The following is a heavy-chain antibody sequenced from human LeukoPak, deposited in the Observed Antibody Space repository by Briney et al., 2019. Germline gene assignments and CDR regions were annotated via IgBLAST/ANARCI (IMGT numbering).Heavy chain of an antibody. CDR2: ISSSSSTI. V-gene: IGHV3-48*04. J-gene: IGHJ4*02. CDR1: GFTFSSYS. Sequence: AGGSLRLSCAASGFTFSSYSMNWVRQAPGKGLEWVSYISSSSSTIYYADSVKGRFTISRDNAKNSLYLQMNSLRAEDTAVYYCARAQGGGGSYYYFDYWGQGTLVTVSS. D-gene: IGHD1-26*01. CDR3: ARAQGGGGSYYYFDY.